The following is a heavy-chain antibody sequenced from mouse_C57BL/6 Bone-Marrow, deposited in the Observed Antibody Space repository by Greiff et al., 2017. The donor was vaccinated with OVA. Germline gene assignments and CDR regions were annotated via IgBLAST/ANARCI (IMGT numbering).Heavy chain of an antibody. CDR3: TRGITTVVGAMDY. CDR1: GFTFSSYA. D-gene: IGHD1-1*01. J-gene: IGHJ4*01. CDR2: ISSGGDYI. V-gene: IGHV5-9-1*02. Sequence: DVMLVESGEGLVKPGGSLKLSCAASGFTFSSYAMSWVRQTPEKRLEWVAYISSGGDYIYYADTVKGRFTISRDNARNTLYLQMSSLKSEDTAMYYCTRGITTVVGAMDYWGQGTSVTVSS.